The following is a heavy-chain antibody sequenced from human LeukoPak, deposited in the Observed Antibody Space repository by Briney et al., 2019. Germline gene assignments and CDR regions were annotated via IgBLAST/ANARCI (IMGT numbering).Heavy chain of an antibody. CDR1: GGSFNNYY. CDR3: ARLVVSFYVTNNFWVYFDY. D-gene: IGHD3-3*01. Sequence: SETLSLTCAVYGGSFNNYYWSWIRQPPGKVLEWLGEINHSGSTNCNPSLKSRVTISEDTSKKQFSLKMTSVNAADPAVYYCARLVVSFYVTNNFWVYFDYWGQGTLVTISS. CDR2: INHSGST. V-gene: IGHV4-34*01. J-gene: IGHJ4*02.